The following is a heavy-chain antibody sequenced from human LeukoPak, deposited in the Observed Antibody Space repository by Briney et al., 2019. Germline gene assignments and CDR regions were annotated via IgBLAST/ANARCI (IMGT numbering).Heavy chain of an antibody. D-gene: IGHD6-6*01. CDR1: GFTFRSYA. Sequence: PGGSLRLSCAASGFTFRSYAMSWVRQVPGKGLEGVSAISGSGTTTYYAGSVKGRLTISRDNSRNSLSLQLNKLEETAVYYCSRVRSSVATRSEYFQNWGQGTLVTVSS. CDR2: ISGSGTTT. J-gene: IGHJ1*01. V-gene: IGHV3-23*01. CDR3: SRVRSSVATRSEYFQN.